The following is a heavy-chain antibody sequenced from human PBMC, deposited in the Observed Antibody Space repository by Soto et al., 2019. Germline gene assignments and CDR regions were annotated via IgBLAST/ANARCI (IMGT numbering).Heavy chain of an antibody. CDR2: IYRTGST. V-gene: IGHV4-4*02. CDR3: ASQDPGTSVDY. Sequence: SETLSLTCAVSGGSFTSNNWWTWVRQPPGQGLEWIGEIYRTGSTNYNPSLKSRVTISLDKSENQFSLKVTSLTAADTAVYYCASQDPGTSVDYWGQGTLVTVSS. CDR1: GGSFTSNNW. J-gene: IGHJ4*02. D-gene: IGHD1-7*01.